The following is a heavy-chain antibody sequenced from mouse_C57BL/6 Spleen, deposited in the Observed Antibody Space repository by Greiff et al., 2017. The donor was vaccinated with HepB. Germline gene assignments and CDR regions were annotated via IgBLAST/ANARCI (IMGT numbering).Heavy chain of an antibody. Sequence: QVQLQQPGAELVKPGASVKLSCKASGYTFTSYWMHWVKQRPGQGLEWIGMIHPNSGSTNYNEKFKSKATLTVDKSSSTAYMQLSSLTSEDSAVYYCARGGIIYYGNYDYAMDYWGQGTSVTVSS. CDR1: GYTFTSYW. CDR3: ARGGIIYYGNYDYAMDY. D-gene: IGHD2-1*01. CDR2: IHPNSGST. V-gene: IGHV1-64*01. J-gene: IGHJ4*01.